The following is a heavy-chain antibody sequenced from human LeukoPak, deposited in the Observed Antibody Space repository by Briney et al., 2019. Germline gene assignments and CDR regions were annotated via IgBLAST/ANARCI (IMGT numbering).Heavy chain of an antibody. CDR2: IYSGGSI. CDR1: GLIVSSNY. D-gene: IGHD3-10*01. Sequence: GGSLRLSCAASGLIVSSNYMSWVRQAPGKGLEWVSDIYSGGSIYYADSVKRRFTISRDNSKNTLYLQMNSLRAEDTAVYYCAKGHHYYGSGSRFDYWGQGTLVTVS. CDR3: AKGHHYYGSGSRFDY. V-gene: IGHV3-53*01. J-gene: IGHJ4*02.